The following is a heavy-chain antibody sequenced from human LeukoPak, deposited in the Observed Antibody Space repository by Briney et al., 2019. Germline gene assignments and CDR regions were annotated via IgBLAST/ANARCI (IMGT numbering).Heavy chain of an antibody. CDR2: IRYDGSNK. J-gene: IGHJ4*02. D-gene: IGHD3-22*01. CDR3: AKGDYYDSSGPWPFY. CDR1: GFTFSSYG. Sequence: PGGSLRLPCAASGFTFSSYGMHWVRQAPGKGLEWVAFIRYDGSNKYYADSVKGRFTISRDNSKNTLYLQMNSLRAEDTAVYYCAKGDYYDSSGPWPFYWGQGTLVTVSS. V-gene: IGHV3-30*02.